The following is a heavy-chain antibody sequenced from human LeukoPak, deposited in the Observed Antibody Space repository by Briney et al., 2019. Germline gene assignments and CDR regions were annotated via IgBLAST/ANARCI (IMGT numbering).Heavy chain of an antibody. Sequence: PGGSLRLSCAASGFTFSSYGMHWVRQAPGKGLEWVAFIRYDGSNKYYADSVKGRFTISRDNSKSTLYLQMNSLRAEDTAVYYCAKVGYCSSTSCFDYWGQGTLVTVSS. CDR3: AKVGYCSSTSCFDY. D-gene: IGHD2-2*01. V-gene: IGHV3-30*02. J-gene: IGHJ4*02. CDR1: GFTFSSYG. CDR2: IRYDGSNK.